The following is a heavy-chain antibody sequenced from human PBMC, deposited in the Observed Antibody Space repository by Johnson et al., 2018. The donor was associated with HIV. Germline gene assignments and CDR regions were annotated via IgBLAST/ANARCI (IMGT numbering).Heavy chain of an antibody. D-gene: IGHD6-6*01. Sequence: VQLVESGGGLVQPGGSLRLSCAASGFTFSSYGMHWVRQAPGKGLEWVGSTKNKANSYTTEYAASVKGRFTISRDDSKNSLYLQMNSLRAEDTAVYYCARSYSSSSHDAFDIWGQGTMVTVSS. V-gene: IGHV3-72*01. J-gene: IGHJ3*02. CDR2: TKNKANSYTT. CDR3: ARSYSSSSHDAFDI. CDR1: GFTFSSYG.